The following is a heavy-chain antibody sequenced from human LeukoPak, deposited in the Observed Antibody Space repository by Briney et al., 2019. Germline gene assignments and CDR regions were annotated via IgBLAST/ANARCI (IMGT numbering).Heavy chain of an antibody. Sequence: PGGSLRLSCAASGFTFGNSWVHRVRQAPGKGLVWVSLINADGSTATYADSVKGRFTISRDNARNTLSLQMNRLTIEDTAVYYCVVVVEPPDSDGFDVWGQGTMITVSS. D-gene: IGHD1-14*01. CDR2: INADGSTA. CDR3: VVVVEPPDSDGFDV. CDR1: GFTFGNSW. J-gene: IGHJ3*01. V-gene: IGHV3-74*01.